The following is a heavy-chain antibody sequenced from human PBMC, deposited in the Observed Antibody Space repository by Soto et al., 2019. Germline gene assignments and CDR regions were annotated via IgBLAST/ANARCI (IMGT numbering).Heavy chain of an antibody. V-gene: IGHV3-30-3*01. J-gene: IGHJ4*02. D-gene: IGHD3-10*01. CDR3: GRDFYRSGSYSPWQFDY. Sequence: PGGSLRLSCAASGFTFSSYAMHWVRQAPGKGLEWVAVISYDGSNKYYADSVKGRFTISRDNSKNTLYLQMNSLRAEDTAVYYCGRDFYRSGSYSPWQFDYWGQGT. CDR2: ISYDGSNK. CDR1: GFTFSSYA.